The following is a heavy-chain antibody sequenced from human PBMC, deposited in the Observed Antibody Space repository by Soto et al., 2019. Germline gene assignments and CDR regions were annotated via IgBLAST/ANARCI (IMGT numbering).Heavy chain of an antibody. D-gene: IGHD2-15*01. CDR1: GFTFSDHY. Sequence: EVQLVESGGGLVQPGWSLRLSCEASGFTFSDHYMDWVRQAPGKGLEWVASAKIKVHGYDKQYAASVKGRFTVARDDSENSLYLEMNSLKADDTAVYYCARPEVAGTLRDRYFDFWGHGTLVTVSS. V-gene: IGHV3-72*01. J-gene: IGHJ2*01. CDR2: AKIKVHGYDK. CDR3: ARPEVAGTLRDRYFDF.